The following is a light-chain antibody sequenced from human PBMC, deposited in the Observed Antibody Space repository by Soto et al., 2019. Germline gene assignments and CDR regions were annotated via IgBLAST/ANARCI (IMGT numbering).Light chain of an antibody. CDR3: ATWDSSLSVYV. J-gene: IGLJ1*01. V-gene: IGLV1-51*01. Sequence: QSVLTQPPSVSAAPGQTITISCSGSSSNIGINYVSWFQHLPGTAPKLLMYDNNKRPSGIPDRFSGSKSGTSATLGITGLQTGDEADYYCATWDSSLSVYVFGTGTKLTLL. CDR2: DNN. CDR1: SSNIGINY.